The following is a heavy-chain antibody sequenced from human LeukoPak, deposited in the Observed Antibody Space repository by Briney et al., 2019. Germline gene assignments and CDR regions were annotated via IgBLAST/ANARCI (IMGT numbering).Heavy chain of an antibody. V-gene: IGHV3-30-3*02. CDR1: GFTFSHYA. D-gene: IGHD3-10*01. J-gene: IGHJ4*02. CDR3: AKLGLVGNYYGSGSPDY. CDR2: ISYDGSNK. Sequence: GGSLRLSCAASGFTFSHYAIHWVRQAPGKGLEWVAVISYDGSNKLYADSVKGRFTLSRDNSKNTLYLQMNTLRAEDTAVYYCAKLGLVGNYYGSGSPDYWGQGTLVTVSS.